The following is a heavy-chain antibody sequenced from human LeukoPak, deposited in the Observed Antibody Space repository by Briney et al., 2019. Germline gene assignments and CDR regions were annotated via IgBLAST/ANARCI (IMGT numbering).Heavy chain of an antibody. CDR2: INAGNGHT. D-gene: IGHD3/OR15-3a*01. CDR1: GFTFTNYA. V-gene: IGHV1-3*01. CDR3: ARGIWTRTVSSYYLDY. J-gene: IGHJ4*02. Sequence: GASVKVSCKASGFTFTNYAMQWVRQAPGQRLEWMGWINAGNGHTRYSQRFQGRVTITRDTSATTAYMEVTSLRSEDTAVYYCARGIWTRTVSSYYLDYWAREPWSPSPQ.